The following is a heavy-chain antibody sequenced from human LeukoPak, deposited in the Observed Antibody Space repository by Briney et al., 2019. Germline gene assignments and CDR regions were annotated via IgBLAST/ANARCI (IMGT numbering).Heavy chain of an antibody. CDR3: ARAGRRDGYKLGY. J-gene: IGHJ4*02. Sequence: ASVKVSCKASGYTFTSYDINWVRQATGQGLEWMGWMNPNSGNTGYAHKFQGRVTLTRNTSISTAYMELSSLRSEDTAVYYCARAGRRDGYKLGYWGQGTLVTVSS. CDR2: MNPNSGNT. D-gene: IGHD5-24*01. CDR1: GYTFTSYD. V-gene: IGHV1-8*01.